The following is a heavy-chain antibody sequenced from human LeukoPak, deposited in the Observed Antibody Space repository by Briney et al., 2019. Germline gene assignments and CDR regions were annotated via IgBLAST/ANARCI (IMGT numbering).Heavy chain of an antibody. CDR2: ISSSTNSK. V-gene: IGHV3-21*01. D-gene: IGHD2-8*02. CDR3: ARLKIYCTGGVCLSPIDY. Sequence: GGSLRLSCAASGFTFSTYSMNWVRQAPGKGLEWVSSISSSTNSKYYADSVKGRFTISRDNAKNSLYLQMNSLRAEDTAVYYCARLKIYCTGGVCLSPIDYWGQGTLVTVSS. CDR1: GFTFSTYS. J-gene: IGHJ4*02.